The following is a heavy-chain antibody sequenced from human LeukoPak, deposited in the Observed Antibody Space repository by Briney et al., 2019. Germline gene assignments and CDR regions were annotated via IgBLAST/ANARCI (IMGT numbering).Heavy chain of an antibody. CDR1: GFSFSTYG. Sequence: GGSLRLSCAASGFSFSTYGMHWVRQAPGKGPEWVAIISSDESHKYYADSVKGRFTISRDNSKNTLYLQMNSLRAEDTAVYYCAKYLTYDFWSGYSFMRDAFDIWGQGTMVTVSS. CDR3: AKYLTYDFWSGYSFMRDAFDI. D-gene: IGHD3-3*01. J-gene: IGHJ3*02. CDR2: ISSDESHK. V-gene: IGHV3-30*18.